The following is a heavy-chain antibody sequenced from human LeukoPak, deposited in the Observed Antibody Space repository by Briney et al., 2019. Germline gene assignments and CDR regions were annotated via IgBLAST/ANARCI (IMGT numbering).Heavy chain of an antibody. J-gene: IGHJ1*01. CDR1: GFTFSSYA. CDR2: ICDSGGST. Sequence: GGSRTLSCAASGFTFSSYAMSWVRQAPGKGLEWVSAICDSGGSTYYGDSEKGRFTISRHNSKNMVYLQMNSVRPEDTGVYYCANGGRYYPLPDWRQGTLVPVFS. CDR3: ANGGRYYPLPD. V-gene: IGHV3-23*02. D-gene: IGHD3-22*01.